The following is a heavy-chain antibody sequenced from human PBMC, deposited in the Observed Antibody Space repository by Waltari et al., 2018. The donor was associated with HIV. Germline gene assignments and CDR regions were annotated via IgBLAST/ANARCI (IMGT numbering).Heavy chain of an antibody. J-gene: IGHJ2*01. CDR2: INPKRGVT. CDR1: GYSFTGHY. V-gene: IGHV1-2*06. Sequence: QVHLVQSGAEVKKPGASVKVSCKASGYSFTGHYIHWVRQAPGHGLEWMGRINPKRGVTHYPQKCQGRVTRARDTANSTAYMDLTRLTSDDTAVYYCARGYVQNDLRGLCDLWGRGTLVTVSS. CDR3: ARGYVQNDLRGLCDL. D-gene: IGHD3-16*01.